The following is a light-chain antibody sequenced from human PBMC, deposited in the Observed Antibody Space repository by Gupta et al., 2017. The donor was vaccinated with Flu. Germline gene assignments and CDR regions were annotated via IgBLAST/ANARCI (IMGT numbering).Light chain of an antibody. V-gene: IGKV1-39*01. Sequence: PYSLSASVGDRVTVTCRASEKIYNYLNWYQHKRGEAPKLLIYAASTVQRGVPSRFSGSGSGTDFTLTISRLQPEDFATYSCQQSDSSPRTFGQGTKVEIK. CDR2: AAS. CDR3: QQSDSSPRT. CDR1: EKIYNY. J-gene: IGKJ1*01.